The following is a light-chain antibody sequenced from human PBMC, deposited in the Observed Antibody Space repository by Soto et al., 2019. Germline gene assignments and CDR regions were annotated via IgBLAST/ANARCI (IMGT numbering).Light chain of an antibody. CDR3: SSYAGYNNYVV. CDR2: DVT. Sequence: QSALTQPPSASGSPGQSVTISCTGTSSDVGFYNYVSWYQQHPGKAPKLMIYDVTKRPSGVPDRFSGSKSGNTASLTVSGLQAEDEADYYCSSYAGYNNYVVFGGGTKVTVL. J-gene: IGLJ2*01. CDR1: SSDVGFYNY. V-gene: IGLV2-8*01.